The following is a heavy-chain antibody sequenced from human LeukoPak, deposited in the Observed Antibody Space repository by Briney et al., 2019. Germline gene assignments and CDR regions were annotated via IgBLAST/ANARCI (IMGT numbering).Heavy chain of an antibody. V-gene: IGHV1-2*02. J-gene: IGHJ4*02. D-gene: IGHD2-2*01. CDR3: ARANPLYCSSTTCLFDY. CDR1: GYTFTGCY. CDR2: INPNSGDT. Sequence: ASVKVSCKASGYTFTGCYMHWVRQAPGQGLEWMGWINPNSGDTNYAQKFQGRVTMTRDTSITTAHMELSRLRSDDTAVYYCARANPLYCSSTTCLFDYWGQGTLVTVSS.